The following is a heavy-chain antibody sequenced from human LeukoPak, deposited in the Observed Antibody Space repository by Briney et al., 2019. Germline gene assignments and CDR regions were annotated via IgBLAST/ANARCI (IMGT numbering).Heavy chain of an antibody. CDR2: INPGDGDT. CDR3: ARRGVTTRDSYCYSLHV. J-gene: IGHJ6*02. V-gene: IGHV1-3*01. D-gene: IGHD2-21*02. CDR1: GYTFTNYA. Sequence: ASVKVSCKASGYTFTNYAVHWVRQAPGQRPEWMGRINPGDGDTKYSQNFQDRVTFGRDTSANTAFMEPSSLRSEDTAVYYCARRGVTTRDSYCYSLHVWGQGTTVTVSS.